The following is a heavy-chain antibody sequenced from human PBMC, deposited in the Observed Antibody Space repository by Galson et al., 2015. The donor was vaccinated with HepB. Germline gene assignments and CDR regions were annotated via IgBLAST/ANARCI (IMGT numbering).Heavy chain of an antibody. CDR2: IRADTGNT. V-gene: IGHV1-18*01. CDR1: GYTFTNYG. Sequence: SVKVSCKASGYTFTNYGITWMRQAPGQGLQWMGWIRADTGNTNYAQKFQGRVTMTTDTSTSTAYMELRSLGSDDTAMYFCARVPIRLIGNIATGPLPNYWGQGTLVTVSS. CDR3: ARVPIRLIGNIATGPLPNY. J-gene: IGHJ4*02. D-gene: IGHD2/OR15-2a*01.